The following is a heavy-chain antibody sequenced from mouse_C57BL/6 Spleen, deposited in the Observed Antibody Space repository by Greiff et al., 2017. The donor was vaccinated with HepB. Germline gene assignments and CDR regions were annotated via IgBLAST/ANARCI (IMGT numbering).Heavy chain of an antibody. CDR2: IYPGDGDT. D-gene: IGHD3-3*01. Sequence: VQRVESGPELVKPGASVKISCKASGYSFSSSWMNWVKQRPGKGLEWIGRIYPGDGDTNYNGKFKGKATLTADKSSSTAYMQLSSLTSEDSAVYFCARGGTDYWGQGTTLTVSS. CDR3: ARGGTDY. J-gene: IGHJ2*01. CDR1: GYSFSSSW. V-gene: IGHV1-82*01.